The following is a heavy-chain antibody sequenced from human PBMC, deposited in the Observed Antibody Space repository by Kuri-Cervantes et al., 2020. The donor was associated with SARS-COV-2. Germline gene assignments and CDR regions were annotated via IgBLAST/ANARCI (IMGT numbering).Heavy chain of an antibody. CDR2: TSRDESNK. CDR3: ARAAPITANYYDILSPLDY. J-gene: IGHJ4*02. Sequence: GGSLRLSCAASGFNFSRYGMHWVRQAPGKGLEWVAVTSRDESNKYYADSVKGRFTISRDNSKNTLYLQMNSLRAEDTAVYYCARAAPITANYYDILSPLDYWGQGTLVTVSS. D-gene: IGHD3-22*01. V-gene: IGHV3-30*03. CDR1: GFNFSRYG.